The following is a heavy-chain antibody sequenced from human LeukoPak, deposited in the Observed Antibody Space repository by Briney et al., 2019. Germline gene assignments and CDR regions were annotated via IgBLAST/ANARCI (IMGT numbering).Heavy chain of an antibody. Sequence: GGPLRLSCAASGFTFSSYAMHWVRQAPGKGLEWVAVISYDGSNKYYADSVKGRFTISRDNSKNTLYLQMNSLRAEDTAVYYCARDMVHGGQGPYFDYWGQGTLVTVSS. D-gene: IGHD3-10*01. J-gene: IGHJ4*02. CDR1: GFTFSSYA. CDR2: ISYDGSNK. V-gene: IGHV3-30-3*01. CDR3: ARDMVHGGQGPYFDY.